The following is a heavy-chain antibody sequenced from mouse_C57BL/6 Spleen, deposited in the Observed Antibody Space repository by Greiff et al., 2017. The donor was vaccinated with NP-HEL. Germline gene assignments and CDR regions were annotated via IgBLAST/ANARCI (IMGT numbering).Heavy chain of an antibody. CDR2: IRNKANGYTT. V-gene: IGHV7-3*01. Sequence: EVHLVESGGGLVQPGGSLSLSCAASGFTFTDYYMSWVRQPPGKALEWLGFIRNKANGYTTEYSASVKGRFTISRDNSQSILYLQMNALRAEDSATYYCASGEGTAWFAYWGQGTLVTVSA. D-gene: IGHD3-1*01. CDR3: ASGEGTAWFAY. J-gene: IGHJ3*01. CDR1: GFTFTDYY.